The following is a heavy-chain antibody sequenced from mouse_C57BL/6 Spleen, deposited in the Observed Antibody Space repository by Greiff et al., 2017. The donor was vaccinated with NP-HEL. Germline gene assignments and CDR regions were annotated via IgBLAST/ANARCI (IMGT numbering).Heavy chain of an antibody. Sequence: EVKLQESGGGLVQPGGSLSLSCAASGFTFTDYYMSWVRQPPGKALEWLGFIRNKANGYTTEYSASVKGRFTISRDNSQSILYLQMNALRAEDSATYYCASHYYYGSSYGFAYWGQGTLVTVSA. CDR2: IRNKANGYTT. D-gene: IGHD1-1*01. J-gene: IGHJ3*01. CDR3: ASHYYYGSSYGFAY. V-gene: IGHV7-3*01. CDR1: GFTFTDYY.